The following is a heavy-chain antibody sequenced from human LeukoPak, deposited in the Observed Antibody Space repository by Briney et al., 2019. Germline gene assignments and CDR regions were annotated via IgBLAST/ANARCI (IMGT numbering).Heavy chain of an antibody. D-gene: IGHD3-16*01. Sequence: GESLKNLYKASGYKLTSIWIGWVRQIPEKGQDYMAMIYPDDSDTRYNPSFEGQVTISADQSVSNVYLQWNSLKASDTAMYYCVRQGGRGGSIWGSSDCWGQGTLVIVSS. CDR2: IYPDDSDT. CDR1: GYKLTSIW. CDR3: VRQGGRGGSIWGSSDC. V-gene: IGHV5-51*01. J-gene: IGHJ4*02.